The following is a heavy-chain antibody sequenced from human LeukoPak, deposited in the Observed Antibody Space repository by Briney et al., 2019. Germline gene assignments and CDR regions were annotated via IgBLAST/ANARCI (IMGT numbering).Heavy chain of an antibody. V-gene: IGHV3-7*04. J-gene: IGHJ4*02. CDR3: AGGNGWLIDL. D-gene: IGHD6-19*01. CDR2: IKQDGTEK. Sequence: GGSLGLSCAGSGFTFSYYWMNWVRQIPGKGLEWVANIKQDGTEKNYVGSVKGRFTISRDNAKKSLYLQLNSLRGDDTAIYYCAGGNGWLIDLWGQGTLVTVSS. CDR1: GFTFSYYW.